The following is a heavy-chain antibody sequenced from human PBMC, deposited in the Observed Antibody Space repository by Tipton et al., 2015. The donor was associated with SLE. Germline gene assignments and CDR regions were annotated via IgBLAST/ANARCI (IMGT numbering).Heavy chain of an antibody. D-gene: IGHD6-19*01. CDR2: IYPGDSDT. Sequence: LVPSGAEVKKPGESLKISCQGSGYSFTSYWIGWVRQMPGKGLEWMGIIYPGDSDTSYSPSFQGQVTISADKSISTAYLQWSSLKAADTAMYYCATRASSGWYLLDDGGQGTLVTVAS. CDR3: ATRASSGWYLLDD. CDR1: GYSFTSYW. J-gene: IGHJ4*02. V-gene: IGHV5-51*03.